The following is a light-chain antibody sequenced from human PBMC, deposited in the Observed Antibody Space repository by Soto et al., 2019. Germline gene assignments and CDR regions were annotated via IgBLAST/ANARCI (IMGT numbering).Light chain of an antibody. CDR1: SSDINTYIY. V-gene: IGLV2-14*03. CDR3: SPYTISTLV. J-gene: IGLJ1*01. Sequence: QSALTQPASVSGSPGQSITISCTGTSSDINTYIYISWYQQHPGKAPKLIIYDVTNRPPGVSNRFSGSKSGNTASLTISGLQAEDEADYYCSPYTISTLVFATGTKLTVL. CDR2: DVT.